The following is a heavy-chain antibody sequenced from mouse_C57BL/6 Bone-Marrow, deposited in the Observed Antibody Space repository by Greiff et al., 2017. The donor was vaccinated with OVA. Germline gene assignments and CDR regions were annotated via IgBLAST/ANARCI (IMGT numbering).Heavy chain of an antibody. Sequence: VQLQQSGPVLVKPGASVKMSCKASGYTFTDYYMNWVKQSHGKSLEWTGVINPYNGGTSYNQKFKGKATLTVDKSSSTAYMELNSLTSEDSAVYYCARGFFAMDYWGQGTSVTVSS. J-gene: IGHJ4*01. V-gene: IGHV1-19*01. CDR3: ARGFFAMDY. CDR1: GYTFTDYY. CDR2: INPYNGGT.